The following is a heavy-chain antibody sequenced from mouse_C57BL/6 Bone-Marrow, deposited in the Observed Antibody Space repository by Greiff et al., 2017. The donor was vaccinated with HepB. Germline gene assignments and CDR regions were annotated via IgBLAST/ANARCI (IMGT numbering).Heavy chain of an antibody. CDR2: IWSGGST. Sequence: VQLVESGPGLVQPSQRLSITCTVSGFSLTSYGVHWVRQSPGKGLEWLGVIWSGGSTDYNAAFISRLSISKDNSKSQVFFKMNSLQADDTAIYYCARNGDYGSSHWYFDVWGTGTTVTVSS. J-gene: IGHJ1*03. CDR1: GFSLTSYG. V-gene: IGHV2-2*01. CDR3: ARNGDYGSSHWYFDV. D-gene: IGHD1-1*01.